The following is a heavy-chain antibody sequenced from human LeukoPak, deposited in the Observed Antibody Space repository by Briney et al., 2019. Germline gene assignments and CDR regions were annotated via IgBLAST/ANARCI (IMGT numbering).Heavy chain of an antibody. CDR1: GYSISSGYY. CDR3: ARLHYYGSGSLD. Sequence: SETLSLTCTVSGYSISSGYYWGWIRQPPGKGLEWIGSIYHSGSTNYNPSLKSRVTISVDTSKNQFSLKLSSVTAADTAVYYCARLHYYGSGSLDWGQGTLVTVSS. D-gene: IGHD3-10*01. J-gene: IGHJ4*02. CDR2: IYHSGST. V-gene: IGHV4-38-2*02.